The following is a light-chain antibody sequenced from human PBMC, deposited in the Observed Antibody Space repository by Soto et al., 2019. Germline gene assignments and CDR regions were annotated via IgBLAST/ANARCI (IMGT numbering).Light chain of an antibody. CDR1: SSNIGSNT. Sequence: QSVLTQPPSASGTPGQRVTISCSGSSSNIGSNTVNWYQQLPGTAPKLLIYSNNQRPSGVPDRFSGSKSGTSASLAISGLQSDDEADYYCAAWDDSLNGPHVVFGGGTQLTVL. CDR2: SNN. V-gene: IGLV1-44*01. J-gene: IGLJ2*01. CDR3: AAWDDSLNGPHVV.